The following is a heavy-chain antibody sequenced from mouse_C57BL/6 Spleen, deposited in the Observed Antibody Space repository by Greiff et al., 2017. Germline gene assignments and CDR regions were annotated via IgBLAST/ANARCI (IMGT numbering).Heavy chain of an antibody. Sequence: QVQLQQSGAELVKPGASVKISCKASGYAFSSYWMNWVKQRPGKGLEWIGKIYPGDGDTNYNGKFKGKATLTADKSSSTAYMQLSSLSSEDYAVYFCAGGSTAVVATVDYAMDYWGQGTSVTVSS. CDR1: GYAFSSYW. V-gene: IGHV1-80*01. CDR2: IYPGDGDT. J-gene: IGHJ4*01. CDR3: AGGSTAVVATVDYAMDY. D-gene: IGHD1-1*01.